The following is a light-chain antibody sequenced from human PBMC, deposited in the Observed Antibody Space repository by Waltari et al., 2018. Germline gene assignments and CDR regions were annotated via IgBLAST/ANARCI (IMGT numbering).Light chain of an antibody. Sequence: SILFTSNSKNYVAWYQQRPGQPPKLLIYWASTRESGVPDRFSGSGSGTDFTLTISSLQTEDVAVYYCQQYYSTPYTFGQGTKLEI. CDR1: SILFTSNSKNY. V-gene: IGKV4-1*01. J-gene: IGKJ2*01. CDR3: QQYYSTPYT. CDR2: WAS.